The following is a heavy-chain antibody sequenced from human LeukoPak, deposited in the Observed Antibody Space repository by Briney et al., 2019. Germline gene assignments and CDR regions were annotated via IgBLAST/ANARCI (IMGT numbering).Heavy chain of an antibody. Sequence: ASVKVSCKASGYTFVGYYMNWVRQAPGQGLEWMGWINPNGGGTKYVQKFQGRATMTRDTSISTAYMELSRLRVDDTAVYYCARSYYDSSGQFDYWGQGTLVTVSS. CDR1: GYTFVGYY. J-gene: IGHJ4*02. V-gene: IGHV1-2*02. CDR2: INPNGGGT. D-gene: IGHD3-22*01. CDR3: ARSYYDSSGQFDY.